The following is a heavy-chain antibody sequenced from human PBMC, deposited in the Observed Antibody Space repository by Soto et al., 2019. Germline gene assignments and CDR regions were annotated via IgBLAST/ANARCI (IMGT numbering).Heavy chain of an antibody. CDR3: VRDYGGDYYYYGMDA. J-gene: IGHJ6*02. D-gene: IGHD4-17*01. CDR2: ISWNSDRI. CDR1: GFTFDDYA. V-gene: IGHV3-9*01. Sequence: RRLSCAASGFTFDDYAMHWVRQAPGKGLEWVSGISWNSDRIGYADSVKGRFTISRDNAKNSLHLQMNSLRGEDTALYYCVRDYGGDYYYYGMDAWGQGTTVTVSS.